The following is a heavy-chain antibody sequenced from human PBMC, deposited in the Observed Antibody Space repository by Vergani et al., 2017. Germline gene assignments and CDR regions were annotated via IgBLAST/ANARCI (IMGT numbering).Heavy chain of an antibody. CDR3: ASTYSSSSAVGYYYYGMDV. CDR2: IDPSDSYT. CDR1: GYSFTSYW. Sequence: EVQLVQSGAEVKKPGASLRISCKGSGYSFTSYWISWVRQMPXKGLEWMGRIDPSDSYTNYSPSFQGHVTISADKSISTAYLQWSSLKAADTAMYYCASTYSSSSAVGYYYYGMDVWGQGTTVTVSS. V-gene: IGHV5-10-1*01. J-gene: IGHJ6*02. D-gene: IGHD6-6*01.